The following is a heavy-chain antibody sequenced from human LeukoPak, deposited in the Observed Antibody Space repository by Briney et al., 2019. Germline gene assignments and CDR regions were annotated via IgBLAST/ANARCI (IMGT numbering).Heavy chain of an antibody. V-gene: IGHV3-21*01. D-gene: IGHD3-3*01. CDR3: ARSVSISTYYDFWSGYYAANYFDY. Sequence: GGSLRLSCAASGFTFSSYSMNWVRQAPRKGLEWVSSISSSSSYIYYADSVKGRFTTSRDNAKNSLYLQMNSLRAEDTAVYYCARSVSISTYYDFWSGYYAANYFDYWGQGTLVTVSS. J-gene: IGHJ4*02. CDR2: ISSSSSYI. CDR1: GFTFSSYS.